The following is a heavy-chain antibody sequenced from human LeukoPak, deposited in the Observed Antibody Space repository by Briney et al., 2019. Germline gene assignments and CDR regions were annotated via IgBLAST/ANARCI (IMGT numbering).Heavy chain of an antibody. V-gene: IGHV4-34*01. CDR1: GGSFSGYY. Sequence: SETLSLTCAVYGGSFSGYYWSWIRQPPGKGLEWIGEINHSGSTNYNPSLKSRVTISVDTSKNQFSLKLSSVTAADTAVYYCARLASKHIVVVTAAYYFDYWGQGTLVTVSS. J-gene: IGHJ4*02. CDR3: ARLASKHIVVVTAAYYFDY. D-gene: IGHD2-21*02. CDR2: INHSGST.